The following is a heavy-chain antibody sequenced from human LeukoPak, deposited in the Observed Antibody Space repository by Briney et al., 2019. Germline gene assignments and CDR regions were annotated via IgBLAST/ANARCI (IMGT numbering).Heavy chain of an antibody. CDR1: GFTFDDYA. CDR3: AKGSGWYRPFDY. CDR2: ISWNSGSI. V-gene: IGHV3-9*01. D-gene: IGHD6-19*01. Sequence: GRSLRLSCAASGFTFDDYAMHWVRQAPGKGLEWVSGISWNSGSIGYADSVKGRFIISRDNAKNSLYLQMNSLRAEDTALYYCAKGSGWYRPFDYWGQGTLVTVSS. J-gene: IGHJ4*02.